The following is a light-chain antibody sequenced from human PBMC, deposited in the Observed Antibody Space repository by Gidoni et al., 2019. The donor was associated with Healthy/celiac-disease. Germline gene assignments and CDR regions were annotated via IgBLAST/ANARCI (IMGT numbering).Light chain of an antibody. Sequence: QSVLTQPPSASGTHGQGFTISCSGSRSNSGSNYVYWYQQLPGTAPKLLIYRNNQRPSGVPDRFSGSKSGTSASLAISGLRSEDEADYYCAAWDDSLSGWVFGGGTKLTVL. CDR1: RSNSGSNY. CDR3: AAWDDSLSGWV. CDR2: RNN. J-gene: IGLJ3*02. V-gene: IGLV1-47*01.